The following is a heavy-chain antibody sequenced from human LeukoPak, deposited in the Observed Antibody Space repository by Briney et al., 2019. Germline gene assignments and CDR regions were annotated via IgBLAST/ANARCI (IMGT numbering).Heavy chain of an antibody. V-gene: IGHV1-46*01. CDR1: GYTFTSYY. CDR3: ARVGSFYMDV. CDR2: INPSGGST. J-gene: IGHJ6*03. Sequence: GASVKVSCKASGYTFTSYYMHWVRQAPGQGLEWMGIINPSGGSTSYAQKFQGRVTMTRDTSISTAYMELSRLRSDDTAVYYCARVGSFYMDVWGKGTTVTVSS. D-gene: IGHD3-16*01.